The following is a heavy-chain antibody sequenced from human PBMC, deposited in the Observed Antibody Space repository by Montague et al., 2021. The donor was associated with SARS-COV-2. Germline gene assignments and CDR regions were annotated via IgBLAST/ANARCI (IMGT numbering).Heavy chain of an antibody. CDR3: ARVTLGGRDGRTRQYDGLDS. CDR2: VHDIESS. V-gene: IGHV4-59*01. J-gene: IGHJ4*02. D-gene: IGHD3-16*01. CDR1: GGSISRYF. Sequence: SETLSLTCTVPGGSISRYFWNWIRQTPGKGLEWMGYVHDIESSIYNPSXXSRITILLDTPKNQFSLRLNAVTAADTAVYYCARVTLGGRDGRTRQYDGLDSWGQGILVTVSS.